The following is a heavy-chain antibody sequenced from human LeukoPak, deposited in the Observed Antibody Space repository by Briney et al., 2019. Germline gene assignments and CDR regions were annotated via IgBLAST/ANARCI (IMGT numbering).Heavy chain of an antibody. D-gene: IGHD3-3*01. Sequence: GGSLRLSCAASGFTFSSYGMHWVRQAPGKGLEWVAFIRYDGSNKYYADSVKGRFTISRDNSKNTLYLQMNSLRAEDTAVYYCARDQSSYDFWSGYPYPGYYYYYMDVWGKGTTVTVSS. CDR3: ARDQSSYDFWSGYPYPGYYYYYMDV. V-gene: IGHV3-30*02. J-gene: IGHJ6*03. CDR2: IRYDGSNK. CDR1: GFTFSSYG.